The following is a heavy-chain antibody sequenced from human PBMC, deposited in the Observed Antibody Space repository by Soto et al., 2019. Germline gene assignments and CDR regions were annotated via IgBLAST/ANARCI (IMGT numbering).Heavy chain of an antibody. J-gene: IGHJ4*02. CDR3: ARDPFSSSSGNHYFDY. V-gene: IGHV6-1*01. CDR1: GDSVSSNSAG. D-gene: IGHD6-6*01. Sequence: PSQTLSLTCAISGDSVSSNSAGWNCIIQSPSRVLEWLGRTYYRSKWYNDYAVSVKSRITINPDTSKNQFSLQLNSVTPEDTAVYYCARDPFSSSSGNHYFDYWGQGTLVTVSS. CDR2: TYYRSKWYN.